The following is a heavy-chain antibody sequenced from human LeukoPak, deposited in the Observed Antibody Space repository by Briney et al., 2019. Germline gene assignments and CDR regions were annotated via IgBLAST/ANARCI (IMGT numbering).Heavy chain of an antibody. Sequence: SETLSLTCSVSGVSITSNYWSWIRQPPGKGLEWIGYTHHSGSTSYNPSLKSRITMSLDTSNNQFSLKLSSVTAADTAVYYCVRSSGHSYGDFDYWGQGTLVTVSS. V-gene: IGHV4-59*01. CDR3: VRSSGHSYGDFDY. CDR2: THHSGST. CDR1: GVSITSNY. J-gene: IGHJ4*02. D-gene: IGHD5-18*01.